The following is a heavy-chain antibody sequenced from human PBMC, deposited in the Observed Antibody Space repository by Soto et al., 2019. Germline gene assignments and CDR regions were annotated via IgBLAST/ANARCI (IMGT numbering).Heavy chain of an antibody. V-gene: IGHV3-30-3*01. CDR1: GFTFSSYA. D-gene: IGHD3-3*01. CDR3: ARDWSGSSDY. J-gene: IGHJ4*02. CDR2: ISYDGSNK. Sequence: QVQLVESGGGVVQPGRSLRLSCAASGFTFSSYAMHWVRQAPGKGLEWVAVISYDGSNKYYADSVKGRFTISRDNSKNTLYLQMNSLRAEDTAVYYCARDWSGSSDYWGQGTLVTVSS.